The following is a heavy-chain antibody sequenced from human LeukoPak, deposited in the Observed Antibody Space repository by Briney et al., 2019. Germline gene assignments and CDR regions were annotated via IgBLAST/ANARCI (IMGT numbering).Heavy chain of an antibody. Sequence: SETLSLTCTVPGGSIRSSSYYWGWIRQPPGKGLEWIGSIYYSGSTYYSPSLKSRVTISVDTSKNQFSLKLSSVTAADTAVYYCARARYYDSSGYPGPDYWGQGTLVTVSS. J-gene: IGHJ4*02. CDR1: GGSIRSSSYY. CDR3: ARARYYDSSGYPGPDY. V-gene: IGHV4-39*07. D-gene: IGHD3-22*01. CDR2: IYYSGST.